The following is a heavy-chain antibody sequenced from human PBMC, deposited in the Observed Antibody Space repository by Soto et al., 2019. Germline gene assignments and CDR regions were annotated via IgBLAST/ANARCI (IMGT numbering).Heavy chain of an antibody. D-gene: IGHD3-3*01. CDR2: IYHGGST. CDR1: GGSISSSNW. Sequence: QVQLQESGPGLVKPSGTLSLTCAVSGGSISSSNWWSWVSRPPGKGLEWIGEIYHGGSTNYTPSLKSRVTKSVDKSKDQFARKLSSVTAADTAVDYCARNHDFWSGYSALDYWGQGTLVIVAS. J-gene: IGHJ4*02. V-gene: IGHV4-4*02. CDR3: ARNHDFWSGYSALDY.